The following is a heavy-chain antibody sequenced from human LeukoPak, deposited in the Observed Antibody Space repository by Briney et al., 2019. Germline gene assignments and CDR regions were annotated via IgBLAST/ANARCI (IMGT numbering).Heavy chain of an antibody. J-gene: IGHJ4*02. CDR2: ISASGGGT. CDR3: AKEVTPAALLSGPFDY. CDR1: EFIFSSYG. Sequence: GSLRFSGAGSEFIFSSYGMSWERQAPGKGLKGVSAISASGGGTDYADSVRGRFTISRDNSRNTLELQMNRLRAEDTAIYYCAKEVTPAALLSGPFDYWGQGTLVTVSS. D-gene: IGHD4-23*01. V-gene: IGHV3-23*01.